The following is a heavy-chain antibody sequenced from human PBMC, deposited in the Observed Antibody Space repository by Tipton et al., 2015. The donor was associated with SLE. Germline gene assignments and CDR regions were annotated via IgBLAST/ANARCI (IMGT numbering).Heavy chain of an antibody. J-gene: IGHJ3*02. CDR1: GASFSGYY. Sequence: TLSLTCTVSGASFSGYYWSWIRQPPGKGLEWIGYMSDIGRTNYKSSLSSRVTISVDTSRNLLSLKVTSVTAADTAVYYCARQRVLYAFDIWVQVTMVIVSS. V-gene: IGHV4-59*08. CDR3: ARQRVLYAFDI. CDR2: MSDIGRT.